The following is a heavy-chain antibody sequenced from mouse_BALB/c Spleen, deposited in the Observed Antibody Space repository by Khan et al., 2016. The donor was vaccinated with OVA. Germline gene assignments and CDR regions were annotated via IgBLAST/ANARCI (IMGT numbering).Heavy chain of an antibody. CDR3: ARSGQLGLRGGFTY. D-gene: IGHD3-2*01. Sequence: QVQLQQSGAELARPGASVKMSCKTSGYTFTTYTLHWVKQRPGRSMEWIGYINPSNDYTNYNQKFKDKSTLTADNSSSTAYMQLSSLTSEDSAVYYCARSGQLGLRGGFTYWGQGTLVTVAA. V-gene: IGHV1-4*01. CDR1: GYTFTTYT. CDR2: INPSNDYT. J-gene: IGHJ3*01.